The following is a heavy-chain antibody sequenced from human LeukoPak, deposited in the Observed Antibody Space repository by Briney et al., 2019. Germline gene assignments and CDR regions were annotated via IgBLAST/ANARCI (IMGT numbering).Heavy chain of an antibody. V-gene: IGHV4-59*01. D-gene: IGHD6-13*01. Sequence: SETLSLTCTVSGGSISSYYWSRIRQPPGKGLEWIGYIYYSGSTSYNPSLKSRVTISVDTSKNQFSLKLSSVTAADTAVYYCARKYSSSWDFDYWGQGTLVTVSS. CDR2: IYYSGST. CDR3: ARKYSSSWDFDY. CDR1: GGSISSYY. J-gene: IGHJ4*02.